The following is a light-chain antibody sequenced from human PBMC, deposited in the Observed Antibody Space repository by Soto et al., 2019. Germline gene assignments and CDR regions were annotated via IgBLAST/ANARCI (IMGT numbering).Light chain of an antibody. CDR1: QSAGNF. CDR2: YIS. Sequence: EIVMTPSPATLSVSPGETASLSCRASQSAGNFLAWYQQKPGQAPRLLIYYISTRATGIPARFSGSGSGTEFTLTINSLQSEDSAVYYCQQHNQWPITFGQGTRLEI. V-gene: IGKV3D-15*01. CDR3: QQHNQWPIT. J-gene: IGKJ5*01.